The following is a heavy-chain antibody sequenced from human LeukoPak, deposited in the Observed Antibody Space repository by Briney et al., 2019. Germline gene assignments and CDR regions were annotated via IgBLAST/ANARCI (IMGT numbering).Heavy chain of an antibody. Sequence: GSLRLSCAASGFTFSSYWMTWVRQAPGKRLEWIGRIYTSGSTNYNPSLKSRVTMSVDTSKNQFSLKLSSVTAADTAVYYCAKERVEMATNRFYYFDYWGQGTLVTVSS. CDR2: IYTSGST. CDR1: GFTFSSYW. J-gene: IGHJ4*02. V-gene: IGHV4-4*07. CDR3: AKERVEMATNRFYYFDY. D-gene: IGHD5-24*01.